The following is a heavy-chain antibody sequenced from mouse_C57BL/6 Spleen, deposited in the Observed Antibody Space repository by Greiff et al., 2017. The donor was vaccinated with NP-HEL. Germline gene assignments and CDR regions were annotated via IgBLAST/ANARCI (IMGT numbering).Heavy chain of an antibody. CDR1: GFTFSSYA. V-gene: IGHV5-9-1*02. Sequence: DVKLVESGEGLVKPGGSLKLPCAASGFTFSSYAMSWVRQTPEKRLEWVAYISSGGDYIYYADTVKGRFPIARDNARNTLYLQRSSLKSEDTAMYYCTREDYDGSAMDYWGQGTSVTVSS. D-gene: IGHD1-1*01. J-gene: IGHJ4*01. CDR2: ISSGGDYI. CDR3: TREDYDGSAMDY.